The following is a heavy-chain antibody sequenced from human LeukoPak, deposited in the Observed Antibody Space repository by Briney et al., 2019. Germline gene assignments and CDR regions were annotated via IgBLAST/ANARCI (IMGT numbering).Heavy chain of an antibody. CDR1: GFSFSNYF. V-gene: IGHV3-11*04. Sequence: GRSLRLSCEASGFSFSNYFTSWIRQAPGKGLEWVSYITNSGRSTNYADAVKGRFTISRDNAKKSIYLEMTDLRAEDTGVYYCAREASGNYHVFDSWGQGTLVTVSS. CDR2: ITNSGRST. J-gene: IGHJ4*02. D-gene: IGHD1-26*01. CDR3: AREASGNYHVFDS.